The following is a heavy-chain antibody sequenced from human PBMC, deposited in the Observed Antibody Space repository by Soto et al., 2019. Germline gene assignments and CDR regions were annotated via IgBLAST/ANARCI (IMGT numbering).Heavy chain of an antibody. V-gene: IGHV4-59*01. J-gene: IGHJ4*02. CDR2: VYYSGNT. D-gene: IGHD3-9*01. CDR1: GGSISSYY. CDR3: ARALSFHDVLTGRGWVFYFDY. Sequence: QVRLQESGPGLVKPSETLSLTCTVSGGSISSYYWTWIRQPPGRGLEWIGDVYYSGNTNSNPSLKSRVTMSVDTSRSQFSLELKSVTTADTAVYYCARALSFHDVLTGRGWVFYFDYWGQGALVTVSS.